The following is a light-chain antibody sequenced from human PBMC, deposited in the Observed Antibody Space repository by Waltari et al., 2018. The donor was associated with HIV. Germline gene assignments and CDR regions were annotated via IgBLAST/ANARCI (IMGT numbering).Light chain of an antibody. Sequence: VTTQSPATLSVSPGGRATLSCRASQSVGSYLAWYQQKPVQAPRLLSYGASTRATGIPTRFSGSGSGTEFTLTISSLQSEDCAVYYCHQYNKWPRGTFGGGTKVEV. CDR1: QSVGSY. V-gene: IGKV3-15*01. J-gene: IGKJ4*01. CDR3: HQYNKWPRGT. CDR2: GAS.